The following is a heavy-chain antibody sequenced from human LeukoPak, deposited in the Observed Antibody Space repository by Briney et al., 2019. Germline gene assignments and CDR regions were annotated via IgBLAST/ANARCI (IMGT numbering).Heavy chain of an antibody. CDR3: ASVTITAAGRNWFDP. D-gene: IGHD6-13*01. CDR2: INRSGST. Sequence: PSETLSLTCAIYGGSFSGYYWSWIRQPPGKGLEWIGEINRSGSTNYNPSLKSRVTISVDTPKNQFSLKVSSVTAADTAVYYCASVTITAAGRNWFDPWGQGTLVTVSS. CDR1: GGSFSGYY. J-gene: IGHJ5*02. V-gene: IGHV4-34*01.